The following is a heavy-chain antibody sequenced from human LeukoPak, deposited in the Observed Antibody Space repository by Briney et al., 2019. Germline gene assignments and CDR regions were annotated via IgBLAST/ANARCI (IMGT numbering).Heavy chain of an antibody. D-gene: IGHD2-15*01. Sequence: SETLSLTCTVSGASINTYYWSWIRQPAGKGLEWLGRIYTSSGSTNYSPSLKSRVTISLDRSKNQFSPKLSSVTAADTAVYYCARDRVESSGYYYYYGMDVWGQGTTVTVSS. CDR2: IYTSSGST. J-gene: IGHJ6*02. V-gene: IGHV4-4*07. CDR1: GASINTYY. CDR3: ARDRVESSGYYYYYGMDV.